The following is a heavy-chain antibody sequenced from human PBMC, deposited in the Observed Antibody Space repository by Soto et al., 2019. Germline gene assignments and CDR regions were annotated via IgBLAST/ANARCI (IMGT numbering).Heavy chain of an antibody. CDR3: ARGTGSGGSCYSY. Sequence: SETLSLTCAVYGGSFSGYYWSWIRQPPGKGLEWIGEINHSGSTNYNSSLKSRVTISVDTSKNQFSLKLSSVTAADTAVYYCARGTGSGGSCYSYWGQGTLVTVSS. CDR1: GGSFSGYY. V-gene: IGHV4-34*01. CDR2: INHSGST. D-gene: IGHD2-15*01. J-gene: IGHJ4*02.